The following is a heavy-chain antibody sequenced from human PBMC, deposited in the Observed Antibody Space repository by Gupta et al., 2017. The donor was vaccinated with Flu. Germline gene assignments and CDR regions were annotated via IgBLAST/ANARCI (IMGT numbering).Heavy chain of an antibody. CDR1: GFSFSNHW. CDR3: ATRSASASPIDDF. CDR2: IKYDGSEI. J-gene: IGHJ4*02. V-gene: IGHV3-7*01. Sequence: EGHLVESGGDLVQPGGSLRLSCTASGFSFSNHWMSWVRQAPGKGLEWVANIKYDGSEIFYVDSVKGRFTISRDNAKNSVYLQVDNLRADDTGTYYCATRSASASPIDDFWGQGTQVNVSS.